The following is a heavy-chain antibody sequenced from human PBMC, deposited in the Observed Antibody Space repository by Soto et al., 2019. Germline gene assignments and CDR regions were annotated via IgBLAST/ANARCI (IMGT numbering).Heavy chain of an antibody. Sequence: QVKLVESGGGVVQPGTSLRLSCTASGFDFSKSGIQWVRQTPGKGLEWVALISFDGDKYYVDSVKGRFTISRDNPTNTVYLQMNRLRPEDTGVYYCARDYARGWCQFWGQGTLVTVSS. V-gene: IGHV3-30*03. J-gene: IGHJ4*02. CDR1: GFDFSKSG. CDR3: ARDYARGWCQF. D-gene: IGHD2-8*02. CDR2: ISFDGDK.